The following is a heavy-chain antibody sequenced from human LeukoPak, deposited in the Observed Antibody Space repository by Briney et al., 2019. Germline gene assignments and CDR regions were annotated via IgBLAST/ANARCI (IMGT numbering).Heavy chain of an antibody. CDR2: TSSDGGST. CDR3: ARRASGYSFDI. J-gene: IGHJ3*02. V-gene: IGHV3-64*01. CDR1: GFIFSAYG. D-gene: IGHD1-26*01. Sequence: GGSLRLSCAASGFIFSAYGMHWIRQAPGKGLEYVSATSSDGGSTYYANFVKGRFTISRDNSKNTLYLQMGSLRIEDMAVYYCARRASGYSFDIWGQGTMVTVSS.